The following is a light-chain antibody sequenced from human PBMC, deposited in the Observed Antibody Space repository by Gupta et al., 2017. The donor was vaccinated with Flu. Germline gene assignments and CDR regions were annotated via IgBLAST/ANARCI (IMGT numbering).Light chain of an antibody. CDR1: SANIGKNT. Sequence: RVIISCSGDSANIGKNTVNWYQQFSGTAPNLLIYSNHQRPSGVPDRFSGSKSGTSASLAISGLQSEDEADYYCAAWDENLNGVIFGGGTKLTVL. V-gene: IGLV1-44*01. CDR3: AAWDENLNGVI. CDR2: SNH. J-gene: IGLJ2*01.